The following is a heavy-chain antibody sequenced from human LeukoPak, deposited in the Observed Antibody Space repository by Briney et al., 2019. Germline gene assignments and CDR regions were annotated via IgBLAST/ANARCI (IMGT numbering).Heavy chain of an antibody. D-gene: IGHD6-13*01. CDR3: ARLVAATGNFDY. J-gene: IGHJ4*02. CDR1: GGSISSGGYS. CDR2: IYHSGST. V-gene: IGHV4-30-2*01. Sequence: SSETLSLTCAVSGGSISSGGYSWSWILQPPGKGLEWIGYIYHSGSTYYNPSLKSRVTISVDRSKNQFSLKLSSVTAADTAVYYCARLVAATGNFDYWGQGTLVTVSS.